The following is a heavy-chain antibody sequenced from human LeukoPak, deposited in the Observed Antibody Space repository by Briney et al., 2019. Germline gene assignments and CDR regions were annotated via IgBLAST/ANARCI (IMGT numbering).Heavy chain of an antibody. CDR2: ISYTGLT. CDR3: TRDAHGGNSQFDL. V-gene: IGHV4-59*01. D-gene: IGHD4-23*01. J-gene: IGHJ5*02. CDR1: GGSISNYY. Sequence: PSETLSLTCSVSGGSISNYYWSWVRQPPGKGLEWIVYISYTGLTNYNPSLKSRVTISLDTSRKQFSLKLSSVTAADTAVYYCTRDAHGGNSQFDLWGQGTLVTVSS.